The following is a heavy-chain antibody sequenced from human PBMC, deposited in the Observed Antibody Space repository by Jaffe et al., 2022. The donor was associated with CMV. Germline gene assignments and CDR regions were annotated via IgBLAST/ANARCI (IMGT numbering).Heavy chain of an antibody. J-gene: IGHJ4*02. V-gene: IGHV4-59*08. CDR3: ARRCPCDRGFFDY. CDR2: AGYSGST. D-gene: IGHD3-10*01. Sequence: QVQLQESGPGLVKPSETLSLTCTVSGASITSSSWSWFRQSPGKGLEWIDYAGYSGSTSPNPSLKSRLSISVDTSKNQFSLMLNSVTAADTAVYYCARRCPCDRGFFDYWGQGALVTVSS. CDR1: GASITSSS.